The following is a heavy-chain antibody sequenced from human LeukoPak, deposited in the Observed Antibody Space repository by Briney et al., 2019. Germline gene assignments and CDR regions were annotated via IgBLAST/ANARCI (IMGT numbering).Heavy chain of an antibody. Sequence: SETLSLTCTVSGGSISSTSYYWGWIRQPPGKGLEWIGSIYYSWDTYYNPSLKSRVTISVDTSKNQFSLKLSSETAADTAVYYCATTSYYYDSPDYWGQGTLVTVSS. J-gene: IGHJ4*02. CDR1: GGSISSTSYY. CDR3: ATTSYYYDSPDY. CDR2: IYYSWDT. V-gene: IGHV4-39*01. D-gene: IGHD3-22*01.